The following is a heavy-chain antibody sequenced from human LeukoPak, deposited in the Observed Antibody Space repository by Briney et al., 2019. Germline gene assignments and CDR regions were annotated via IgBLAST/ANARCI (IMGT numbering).Heavy chain of an antibody. CDR2: IYYSGST. CDR1: GGSVSSGSYY. V-gene: IGHV4-61*01. D-gene: IGHD4-23*01. CDR3: AREAYGGSSGFDY. Sequence: SETLSLTCTVSGGSVSSGSYYWSWIRQPPGKGLEWIGYIYYSGSTNYNPSLKSRVTISVDTSKNQFSLKLSSVTAADTAVYYCAREAYGGSSGFDYWGQGTLVTVSS. J-gene: IGHJ4*02.